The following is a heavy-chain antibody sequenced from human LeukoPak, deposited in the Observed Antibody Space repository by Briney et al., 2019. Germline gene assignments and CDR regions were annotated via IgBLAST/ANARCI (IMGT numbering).Heavy chain of an antibody. D-gene: IGHD3-10*01. J-gene: IGHJ4*02. CDR2: IYYHGNNK. CDR3: ARGNYYGSGCDF. V-gene: IGHV3-30*02. Sequence: TGGSLRLSCAASGFTFSNYGMHWVRQAPGKGLEWVAFIYYHGNNKNYADSVKGRFTISRDNSKNTLFLQMNSLRAEDTAVYYCARGNYYGSGCDFWGQGSLVTVSS. CDR1: GFTFSNYG.